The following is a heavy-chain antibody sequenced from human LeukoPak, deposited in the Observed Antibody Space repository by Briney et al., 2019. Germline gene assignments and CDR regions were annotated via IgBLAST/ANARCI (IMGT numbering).Heavy chain of an antibody. CDR1: GFTFSSYA. Sequence: GGSLRLSCAASGFTFSSYAMSWVRQAPGKGLEWVSAISGSGGSTYYTDSVKGRFTISRDNSKNTLYLQMNSLRAEDAAVYYCANGSGSYSSFDYWGQGTLVTVSS. V-gene: IGHV3-23*01. CDR3: ANGSGSYSSFDY. J-gene: IGHJ4*02. D-gene: IGHD3-10*01. CDR2: ISGSGGST.